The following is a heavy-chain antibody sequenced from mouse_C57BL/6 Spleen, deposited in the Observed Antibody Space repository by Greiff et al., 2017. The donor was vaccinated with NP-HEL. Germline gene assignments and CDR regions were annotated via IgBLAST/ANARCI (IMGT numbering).Heavy chain of an antibody. CDR2: ISSGSSTI. D-gene: IGHD1-1*01. J-gene: IGHJ2*01. CDR3: AKSDYYGSSLLSLDY. V-gene: IGHV5-17*01. Sequence: VQLQQSGGGLVKPGGSLKLSCAASGFTFSDYGMHWVRQAPEKGLEWVAYISSGSSTIYYADTVKGRFTISRDNAKNTLFLQMTSLRSEDTAMYYCAKSDYYGSSLLSLDYWGKGTTLTVSS. CDR1: GFTFSDYG.